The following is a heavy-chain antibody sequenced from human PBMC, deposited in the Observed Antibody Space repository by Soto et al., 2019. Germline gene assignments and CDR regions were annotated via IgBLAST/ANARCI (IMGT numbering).Heavy chain of an antibody. Sequence: SETLSLTCAFSVVSISSGGYSCSWIRQPPWKGLEWIGYIYHSGSTYYNPSLKSRVTISVDRSKNQFSLKLSSVTAADTAVYYCVRGGIVVVPADMGAFDILGQATMVIVSS. CDR1: VVSISSGGYS. J-gene: IGHJ3*02. CDR2: IYHSGST. V-gene: IGHV4-30-2*01. CDR3: VRGGIVVVPADMGAFDI. D-gene: IGHD2-2*01.